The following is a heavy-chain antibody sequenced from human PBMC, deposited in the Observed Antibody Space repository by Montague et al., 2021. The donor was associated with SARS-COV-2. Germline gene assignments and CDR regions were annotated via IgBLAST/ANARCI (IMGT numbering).Heavy chain of an antibody. CDR1: GGSLSGSY. CDR3: AKGGETLYFDSPRRWFDP. V-gene: IGHV4-34*01. D-gene: IGHD3-9*01. J-gene: IGHJ5*02. CDR2: IDQSRST. Sequence: SETLSLTCAVDGGSLSGSYWSWIRQAPGKGLEWIGEIDQSRSTNYNPSLTGRVTMSLDKSKNLFSLNLRSVTAADTAVYFCAKGGETLYFDSPRRWFDPWGQGALVIVSS.